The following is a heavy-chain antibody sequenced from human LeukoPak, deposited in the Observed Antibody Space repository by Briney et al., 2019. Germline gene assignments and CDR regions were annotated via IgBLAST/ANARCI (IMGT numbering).Heavy chain of an antibody. CDR2: IIPIFGTA. D-gene: IGHD3-10*01. CDR3: ASQITMVRGVIVPYYYYGMDV. Sequence: SVKVSCKASGGTFSSYAISWVRQAPGQGLEWMGGIIPIFGTANYAQKFQGRVTITADKSTSTAYMELSSLRSEDTAVYHCASQITMVRGVIVPYYYYGMDVWGKGTTVTVSS. J-gene: IGHJ6*04. CDR1: GGTFSSYA. V-gene: IGHV1-69*06.